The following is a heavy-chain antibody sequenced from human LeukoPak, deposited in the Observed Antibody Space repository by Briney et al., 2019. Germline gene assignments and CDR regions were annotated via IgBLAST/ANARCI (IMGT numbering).Heavy chain of an antibody. CDR1: GYTFAGYY. Sequence: GASVKVSCKASGYTFAGYYMYWVRQAPGQGLEWMGWINPNSGGTSYAQKFQGRVTMTRDTSVSTAYMELSRLRSDDTAVYYCARETNYYGSGSSQVFDYWGQGTLVTVSS. V-gene: IGHV1-2*02. J-gene: IGHJ4*02. D-gene: IGHD3-10*01. CDR2: INPNSGGT. CDR3: ARETNYYGSGSSQVFDY.